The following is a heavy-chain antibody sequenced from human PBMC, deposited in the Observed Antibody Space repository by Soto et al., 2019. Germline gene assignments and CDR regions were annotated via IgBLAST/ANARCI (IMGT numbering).Heavy chain of an antibody. CDR1: GGSISSYY. J-gene: IGHJ4*02. Sequence: SETLSLTCTVSGGSISSYYWSWIRQPPGKGLEWIGYIYYSGSTNYNPSLKSRVTISVDTSKNQFSLKLSSVTAADTAVYYCARHAALTGYYRPRGVYFDYWGQGTLVTVSS. V-gene: IGHV4-59*08. CDR3: ARHAALTGYYRPRGVYFDY. CDR2: IYYSGST. D-gene: IGHD3-9*01.